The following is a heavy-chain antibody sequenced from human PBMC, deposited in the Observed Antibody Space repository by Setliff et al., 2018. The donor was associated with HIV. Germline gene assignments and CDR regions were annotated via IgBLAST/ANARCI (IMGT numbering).Heavy chain of an antibody. Sequence: SETLSLTCAVYGESFSGYFWSWIRQPPGKGLEWIGEINHSGSTNYNPSLKGRVSISVATSKNQFSLKLTSVTAADPAVYSCATGITMAPDYLGQGSQVTVSS. CDR3: ATGITMAPDY. V-gene: IGHV4-34*01. CDR2: INHSGST. J-gene: IGHJ4*02. D-gene: IGHD6-19*01. CDR1: GESFSGYF.